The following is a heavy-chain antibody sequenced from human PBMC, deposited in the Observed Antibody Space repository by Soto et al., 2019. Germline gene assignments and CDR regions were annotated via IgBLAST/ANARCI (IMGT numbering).Heavy chain of an antibody. CDR2: IWYDGSNK. CDR1: GFTFSSYG. V-gene: IGHV3-33*01. D-gene: IGHD6-13*01. Sequence: QVQLVESGGGVVQPGRSLRLSCAASGFTFSSYGMHWDRQAPGKGLEWVAVIWYDGSNKYYADSVKGRFTISRDNSKNTLYLQRNSLRAEDTAVYYCARDKSRYSSIGDYWGQGTLVTVSS. CDR3: ARDKSRYSSIGDY. J-gene: IGHJ4*02.